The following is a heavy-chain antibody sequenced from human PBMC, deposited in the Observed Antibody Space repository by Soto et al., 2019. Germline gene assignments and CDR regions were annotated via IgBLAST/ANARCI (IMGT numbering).Heavy chain of an antibody. J-gene: IGHJ3*02. CDR3: ARGGGQRLNFYSFDI. Sequence: PGGSLRLSCAASGFTFSSYSMNWVRQAPGKGLEWVSYISSSSSTIYYADSVKGRFTISRDNAKNSLYLQMNSLRAEDTAVYYCARGGGQRLNFYSFDIWGQGTMVTVSS. CDR1: GFTFSSYS. CDR2: ISSSSSTI. V-gene: IGHV3-48*01. D-gene: IGHD6-25*01.